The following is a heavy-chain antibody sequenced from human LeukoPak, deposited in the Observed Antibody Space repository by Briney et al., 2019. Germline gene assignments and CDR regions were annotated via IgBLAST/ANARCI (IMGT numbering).Heavy chain of an antibody. CDR3: AKQGIKGIVVVPAALNY. V-gene: IGHV3-23*01. CDR1: GFTFSSYA. Sequence: PGGSLRLSCAASGFTFSSYAMSWVRQAPGKGLEWVSAISGSGGSTYYADSVKGRFTISRDNSKNTLYLQMNSLRAEDTAVYYCAKQGIKGIVVVPAALNYWGQGTLVTVSS. CDR2: ISGSGGST. D-gene: IGHD2-2*01. J-gene: IGHJ4*02.